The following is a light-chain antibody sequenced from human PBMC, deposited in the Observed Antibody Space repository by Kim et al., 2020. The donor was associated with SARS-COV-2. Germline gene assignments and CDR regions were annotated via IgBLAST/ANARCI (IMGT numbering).Light chain of an antibody. V-gene: IGKV3-11*01. Sequence: DIVLTQSPATLSLSPGERATLSCRASHSVNYHLAWYQQKPGQAPRLLIYDAFNRATGIPARFSGAGSGTDFTLTINSLEAEDSAVYYCQQRHYRGTFGQGTKLEI. CDR2: DAF. J-gene: IGKJ2*01. CDR3: QQRHYRGT. CDR1: HSVNYH.